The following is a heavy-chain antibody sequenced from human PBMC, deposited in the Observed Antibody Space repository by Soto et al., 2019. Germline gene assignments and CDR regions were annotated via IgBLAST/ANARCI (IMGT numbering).Heavy chain of an antibody. Sequence: PSETLSLTCTVSGGSISIGDYYWSWIRQPPGKGLEWIGYIYYSGSTYYNPSLKSRVTISVDTSKNQFSLKLSSVAAADTAVYYCARDQENYDCSGYYDYWGQGTLVTVSS. CDR3: ARDQENYDCSGYYDY. D-gene: IGHD3-22*01. CDR2: IYYSGST. V-gene: IGHV4-30-4*01. CDR1: GGSISIGDYY. J-gene: IGHJ4*02.